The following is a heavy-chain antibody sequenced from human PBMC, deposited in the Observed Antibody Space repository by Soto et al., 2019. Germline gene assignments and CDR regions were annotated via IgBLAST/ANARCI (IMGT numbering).Heavy chain of an antibody. D-gene: IGHD1-1*01. V-gene: IGHV1-18*01. CDR1: GYGFTTYG. J-gene: IGHJ4*02. CDR2: ISAHNGNT. Sequence: QVHLVQSGAEVKKPGASVKVSCKGSGYGFTTYGITWVGQAPGQGLEWMAWISAHNGNTNYAQKLQGRVTVTRDTSTRTAYMELRSLRSDDTAVYYWARGRYGDYWGQGALVTVSS. CDR3: ARGRYGDY.